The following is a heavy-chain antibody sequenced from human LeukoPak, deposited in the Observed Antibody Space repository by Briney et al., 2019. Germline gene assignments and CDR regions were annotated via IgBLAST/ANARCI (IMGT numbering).Heavy chain of an antibody. CDR2: ISAYNGNT. J-gene: IGHJ4*02. CDR3: ARAGGAVAGGGDY. D-gene: IGHD6-19*01. V-gene: IGHV1-18*01. Sequence: ASVKVSCKASGYTFTNYGISWVRQAPGQGLEWMGWISAYNGNTNYAQKLQGRVTMTTDTSTSTADMELRSLRSDDTAVYYCARAGGAVAGGGDYWGQGTLVTVSS. CDR1: GYTFTNYG.